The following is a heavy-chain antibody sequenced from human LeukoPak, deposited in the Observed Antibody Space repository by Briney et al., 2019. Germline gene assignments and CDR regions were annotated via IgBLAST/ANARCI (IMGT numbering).Heavy chain of an antibody. V-gene: IGHV3-15*01. Sequence: GGSLRLSCAASGFTFSNAWMSWVRQAPRKGLEWVGRIKSKTDGGTTDYGAPVKGRFTISRDDSKNTLYLQMNSLKTEDTAVYYCTALPYCSGGSCYTKWFDPWGKGTLVTVSS. CDR2: IKSKTDGGTT. CDR1: GFTFSNAW. D-gene: IGHD2-15*01. J-gene: IGHJ5*02. CDR3: TALPYCSGGSCYTKWFDP.